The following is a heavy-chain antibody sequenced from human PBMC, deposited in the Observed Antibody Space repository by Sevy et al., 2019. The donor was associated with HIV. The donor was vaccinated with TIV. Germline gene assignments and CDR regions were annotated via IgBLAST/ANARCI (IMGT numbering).Heavy chain of an antibody. J-gene: IGHJ4*02. V-gene: IGHV3-30*02. CDR1: GFTFSSYG. D-gene: IGHD4-17*01. CDR3: AKLMTVTTSTFSHY. CDR2: IRYDGSNK. Sequence: GSLRLSCAASGFTFSSYGMHWVRQAPGKGLEWVAFIRYDGSNKYYADSVKGRFTISRDNSKNTLYLQMNSLRAEDTAVYYCAKLMTVTTSTFSHYWGQGTLVTVSS.